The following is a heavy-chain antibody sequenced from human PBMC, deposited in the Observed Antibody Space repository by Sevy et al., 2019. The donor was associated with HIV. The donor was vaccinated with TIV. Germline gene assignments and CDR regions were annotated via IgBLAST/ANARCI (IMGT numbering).Heavy chain of an antibody. J-gene: IGHJ4*02. CDR1: GGSISSGLYS. D-gene: IGHD4-17*01. Sequence: SETLSLTCAVSGGSISSGLYSWNWIRQPPGRGLESIGYIYHTGNTYYNPSLKTRVTISVDRSKNQFSLRLTSVTAADTAVYYCARDSGDYPYYFDHWGQGTLVTVSS. V-gene: IGHV4-30-2*01. CDR2: IYHTGNT. CDR3: ARDSGDYPYYFDH.